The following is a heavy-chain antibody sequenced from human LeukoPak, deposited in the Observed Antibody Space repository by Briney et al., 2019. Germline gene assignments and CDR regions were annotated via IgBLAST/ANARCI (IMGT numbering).Heavy chain of an antibody. CDR1: GGSISSYY. CDR3: ARLNGGGYCSGGSCYYYYYGMDV. CDR2: IYYSGST. D-gene: IGHD2-15*01. Sequence: SETLSLTCTVSGGSISSYYWSWIRQPPGKGLEWIGYIYYSGSTNYNPSLKSRVTTSVDTSKNQFSLKLSSVTAADTAVYYCARLNGGGYCSGGSCYYYYYGMDVWGKGTTVTVSS. V-gene: IGHV4-59*01. J-gene: IGHJ6*04.